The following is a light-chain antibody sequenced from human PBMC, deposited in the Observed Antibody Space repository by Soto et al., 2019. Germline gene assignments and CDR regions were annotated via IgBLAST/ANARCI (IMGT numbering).Light chain of an antibody. CDR2: DVT. J-gene: IGLJ2*01. V-gene: IGLV2-11*01. Sequence: HSALTQPRSVSGSPGQSVAISCAGTSSDVGRYNYVSWYQQYPGKAPKLIIYDVTKRPSGVPDRFSGSKSGNTASLTISGLQAEDEADYYCCSFAGLFGGGTKVTVL. CDR3: CSFAGL. CDR1: SSDVGRYNY.